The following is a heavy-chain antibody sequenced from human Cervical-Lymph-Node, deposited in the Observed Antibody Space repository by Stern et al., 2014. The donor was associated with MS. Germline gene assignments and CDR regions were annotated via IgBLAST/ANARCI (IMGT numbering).Heavy chain of an antibody. CDR1: GYSFSIYP. D-gene: IGHD4-17*01. Sequence: VQLVESGGGVVQPGRSLRLSCAASGYSFSIYPMHWVRQAPGNGLEGVAVISYDGSVKNYAESVKGRFTISRDNSKNTVYLQMNSLRGEDTAVYYCATPAAAVTTYYWGQGTRVTVSS. CDR2: ISYDGSVK. V-gene: IGHV3-30*01. J-gene: IGHJ4*02. CDR3: ATPAAAVTTYY.